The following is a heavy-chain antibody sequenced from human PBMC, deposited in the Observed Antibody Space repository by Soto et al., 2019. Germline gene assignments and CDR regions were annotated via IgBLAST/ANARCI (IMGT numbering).Heavy chain of an antibody. CDR1: GGTFSSYA. V-gene: IGHV1-69*13. CDR2: IIPIFGTA. D-gene: IGHD2-15*01. Sequence: GASVKVSCKASGGTFSSYAISWVRQAPGQGLEWMGGIIPIFGTANYAQKFQGRVTITADESTSTAYMELSSLRSEDTAVYYCARARWTGYCSGGSCQWDWFDPWGQGPLVTVSS. CDR3: ARARWTGYCSGGSCQWDWFDP. J-gene: IGHJ5*02.